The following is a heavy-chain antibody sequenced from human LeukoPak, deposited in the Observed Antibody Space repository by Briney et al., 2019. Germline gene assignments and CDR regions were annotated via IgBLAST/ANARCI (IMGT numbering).Heavy chain of an antibody. V-gene: IGHV3-74*01. Sequence: PGGSLILSCAASGFPFSSYWMHWVRQAPGKGLVWVSLINIDGSNRNYADSVKGRFTISRDNDKNTLYLQMDSLRVEDTAVYYCSRSLGGAYDDWGQGGLVIVVS. D-gene: IGHD1-26*01. CDR1: GFPFSSYW. CDR2: INIDGSNR. J-gene: IGHJ4*02. CDR3: SRSLGGAYDD.